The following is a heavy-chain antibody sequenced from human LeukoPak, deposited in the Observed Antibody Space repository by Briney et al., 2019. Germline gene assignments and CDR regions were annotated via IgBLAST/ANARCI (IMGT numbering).Heavy chain of an antibody. D-gene: IGHD2-21*01. CDR1: GYSISSGYF. Sequence: PSETLSLTCNVSGYSISSGYFWGWVRQPPGKGLEWIGSIYHRATVHYNPSLKSRVTISLDTSKNHSSLNLRSMQASDTAVYYCARAFCVGECFVLHIFFDSWGQGTLVTVSS. J-gene: IGHJ4*02. V-gene: IGHV4-38-2*02. CDR3: ARAFCVGECFVLHIFFDS. CDR2: IYHRATV.